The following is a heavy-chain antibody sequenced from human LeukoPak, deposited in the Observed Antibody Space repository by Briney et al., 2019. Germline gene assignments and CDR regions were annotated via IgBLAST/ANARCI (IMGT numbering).Heavy chain of an antibody. D-gene: IGHD2-15*01. CDR2: IKQDGSEK. Sequence: GVSLRLSCAASGFTFSSYWMTWVRQAPGKGLEWVANIKQDGSEKYYVDSVKGRFTISRDNAKNSLYLQMNSLRVEDTAVYYCASWGPAAYCSNGSCSWGQGTLVTVSS. CDR3: ASWGPAAYCSNGSCS. V-gene: IGHV3-7*01. CDR1: GFTFSSYW. J-gene: IGHJ5*02.